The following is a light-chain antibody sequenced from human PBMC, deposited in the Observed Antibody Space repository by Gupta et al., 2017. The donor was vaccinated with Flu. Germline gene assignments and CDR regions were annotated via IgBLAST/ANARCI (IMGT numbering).Light chain of an antibody. CDR2: DAS. V-gene: IGKV3-11*01. CDR1: RSVSSY. Sequence: VVLTPSPATLSLSPGERATLSCRSSRSVSSYLAWYEQKPGQAPRLLIYDASNRDTGIPARFSGSGSGTDFTLTISSREPEDFAVYYCQQPQDWPPITFGQGTLMEIK. CDR3: QQPQDWPPIT. J-gene: IGKJ5*01.